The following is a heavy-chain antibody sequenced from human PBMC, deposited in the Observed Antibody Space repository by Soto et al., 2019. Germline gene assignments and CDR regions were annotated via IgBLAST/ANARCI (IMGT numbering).Heavy chain of an antibody. CDR3: AKYERVGATAFDI. D-gene: IGHD1-26*01. V-gene: IGHV3-23*01. CDR2: ISGSGGST. J-gene: IGHJ3*02. CDR1: GFTFSSYA. Sequence: GESLKISCAASGFTFSSYAMSWVRQAPGKGLEWVSAISGSGGSTYYADSVKGRFTIARDNSKNTLYLQMNSLRAEDTAVYYCAKYERVGATAFDIWGQGTMVTVSS.